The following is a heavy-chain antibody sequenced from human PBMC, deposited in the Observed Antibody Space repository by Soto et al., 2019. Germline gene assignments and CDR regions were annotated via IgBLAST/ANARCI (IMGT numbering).Heavy chain of an antibody. V-gene: IGHV4-31*03. CDR1: GGSISSGYY. CDR2: IYYSGSS. CDR3: ARATYYDSSGYVDY. J-gene: IGHJ4*02. Sequence: PSETLSLTCTVSGGSISSGYYWSWIRQQPGKGLEWIGYIYYSGSSYYNPSLQSRVTISVDTSKNQFSLKLSSVAAADTAVYYCARATYYDSSGYVDYWGQGTPVTVSS. D-gene: IGHD3-22*01.